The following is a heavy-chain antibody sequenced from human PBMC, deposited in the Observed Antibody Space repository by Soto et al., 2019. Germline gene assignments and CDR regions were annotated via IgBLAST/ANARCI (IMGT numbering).Heavy chain of an antibody. CDR1: GFTFSSSA. D-gene: IGHD6-19*01. Sequence: EVRLLESGGGLAQPGGSRRLSCAASGFTFSSSAMNWVRQAPGKGLEWVSSIRVGGGDTFYADSVRGRFTVSRDISRNTRYLQMNSLRAEDTAIYYCAKCSVGTVRTSGWCNWFDPWGQGTLVTVSS. CDR3: AKCSVGTVRTSGWCNWFDP. J-gene: IGHJ5*02. CDR2: IRVGGGDT. V-gene: IGHV3-23*01.